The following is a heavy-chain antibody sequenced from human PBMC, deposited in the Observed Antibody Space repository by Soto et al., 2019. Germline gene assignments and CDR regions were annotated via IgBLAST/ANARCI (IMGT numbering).Heavy chain of an antibody. D-gene: IGHD2-8*01. CDR2: ISYDGSNK. CDR3: AKDRYCTNGVCYTSFLGWYYYYGMDV. V-gene: IGHV3-30*18. Sequence: GGSLRLSCAASGFTFSSYGMHWVRQAPGKGLEWVAVISYDGSNKYYADSVKGRFTISRDNSKNTLYLQMKSLRAEDTAVYYCAKDRYCTNGVCYTSFLGWYYYYGMDVWGQGTTVTVSS. CDR1: GFTFSSYG. J-gene: IGHJ6*02.